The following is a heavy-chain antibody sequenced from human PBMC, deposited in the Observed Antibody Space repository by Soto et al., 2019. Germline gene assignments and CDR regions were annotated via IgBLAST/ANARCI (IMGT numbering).Heavy chain of an antibody. CDR2: IITISNTA. Sequence: QEQLEQSGTEVKKPGSSVKLSCKASGVTFSDNVITWVRQAPGQGLEWIGGIITISNTANYAPKFQGRGTNTADGPRNTAYLGLSSLRFEDKAVYFCTREKWKRWSGCQAPFDICGQGTMVSVSS. J-gene: IGHJ3*02. CDR3: TREKWKRWSGCQAPFDI. V-gene: IGHV1-69*01. D-gene: IGHD3-3*01. CDR1: GVTFSDNV.